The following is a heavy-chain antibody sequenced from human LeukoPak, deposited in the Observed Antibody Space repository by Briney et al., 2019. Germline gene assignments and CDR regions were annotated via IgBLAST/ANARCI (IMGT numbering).Heavy chain of an antibody. CDR3: ARDITMVRGVFDY. D-gene: IGHD3-10*01. Sequence: SGGSLRLSCAASGFTFSSYWMSWVRQAPGKGLEWVANIKQDGSEKYYVDSVKGRFTISRDNAKNSLYLQMNSLRAEDTAVYYCARDITMVRGVFDYWGQGTLVTVSS. CDR2: IKQDGSEK. J-gene: IGHJ4*02. CDR1: GFTFSSYW. V-gene: IGHV3-7*03.